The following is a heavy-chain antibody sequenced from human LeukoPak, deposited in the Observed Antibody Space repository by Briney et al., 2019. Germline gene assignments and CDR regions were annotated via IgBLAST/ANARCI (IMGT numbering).Heavy chain of an antibody. D-gene: IGHD3-9*01. J-gene: IGHJ4*02. Sequence: GGSLRLSCAASGFTFSSYAMHWVRQAPGKGLEWVAVISYDGSNKYYADSVKGRFTISRDNSKNTLYLQMNSLRAEDTAVYYCARGGKYYDILTGYYLWGQGTLVTVSS. CDR2: ISYDGSNK. CDR1: GFTFSSYA. V-gene: IGHV3-30*04. CDR3: ARGGKYYDILTGYYL.